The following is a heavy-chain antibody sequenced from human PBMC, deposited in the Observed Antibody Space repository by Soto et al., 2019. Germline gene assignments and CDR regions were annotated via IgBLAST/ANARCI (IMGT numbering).Heavy chain of an antibody. CDR2: IYHSGST. V-gene: IGHV4-38-2*01. CDR1: GYSISSGYY. J-gene: IGHJ3*02. D-gene: IGHD6-19*01. Sequence: PSETLSLTCAVSGYSISSGYYWGWIRQPPGKGLEWIGSIYHSGSTYYNPSLKSRVTIPVDTSKNQFSLKLSSVTAADTAAYYCARLRSSGWTPTAFDIWGQGTMVTVSS. CDR3: ARLRSSGWTPTAFDI.